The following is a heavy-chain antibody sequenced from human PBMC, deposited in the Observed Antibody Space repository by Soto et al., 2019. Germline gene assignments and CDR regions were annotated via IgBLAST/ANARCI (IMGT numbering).Heavy chain of an antibody. D-gene: IGHD3-22*01. J-gene: IGHJ6*02. CDR1: GYSFTSYW. Sequence: GESLKISCKGSGYSFTSYWIGWVRQMPGHGLEWMGIIYPGDSDTRYSPSFQGQVTISADKSISTAYLQWSSLKASDTAMYYCARSFYYDSSGYYYYYYGMDVWGQGTTVTVSS. CDR2: IYPGDSDT. CDR3: ARSFYYDSSGYYYYYYGMDV. V-gene: IGHV5-51*01.